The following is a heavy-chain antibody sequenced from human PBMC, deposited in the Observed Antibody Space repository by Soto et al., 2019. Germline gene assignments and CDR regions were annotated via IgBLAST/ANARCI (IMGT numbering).Heavy chain of an antibody. CDR3: ARLGVVAGNSRLYPGFLDF. D-gene: IGHD2-15*01. V-gene: IGHV4-39*01. CDR1: GGSITRRSSY. J-gene: IGHJ4*02. CDR2: FYDGNT. Sequence: SETLSLTCIVSGGSITRRSSYWAWIRQPPGKGLEWVGTFYDGNTYHNPSLRSRITIAVDTSKNQFSLKLSSVTAADTAVYYCARLGVVAGNSRLYPGFLDFWGQGTLVTVSS.